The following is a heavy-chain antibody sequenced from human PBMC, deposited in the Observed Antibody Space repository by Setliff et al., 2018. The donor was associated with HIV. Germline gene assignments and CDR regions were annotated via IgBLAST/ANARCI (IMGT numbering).Heavy chain of an antibody. CDR3: AKGPPDIPDFWSGYVAPEGINCFDP. CDR2: IYHSGST. V-gene: IGHV4-38-2*01. J-gene: IGHJ5*02. Sequence: SETLSLTCGVSGYSISSGYYWGWIRRPPGKGLEWIGSIYHSGSTYYNPSLKSRVTMSVDTSKNQFSLKLSSVTAADTAVYYCAKGPPDIPDFWSGYVAPEGINCFDPWGQGTLVTVS. D-gene: IGHD3-3*01. CDR1: GYSISSGYY.